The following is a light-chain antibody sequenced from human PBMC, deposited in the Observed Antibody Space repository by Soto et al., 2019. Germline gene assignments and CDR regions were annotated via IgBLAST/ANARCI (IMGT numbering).Light chain of an antibody. CDR1: SSNIGTDD. CDR2: KNN. CDR3: AAWTATPSGYF. V-gene: IGLV1-47*01. J-gene: IGLJ1*01. Sequence: QSVLTQPPSASGTPGQRVTISCSGSSSNIGTDDVFWYLQFPGTAPKLLIYKNNQRPSWVSDRFSGSKSATSASLAISGPGSGDEADSYCAAWTATPSGYFFGPGPRPPS.